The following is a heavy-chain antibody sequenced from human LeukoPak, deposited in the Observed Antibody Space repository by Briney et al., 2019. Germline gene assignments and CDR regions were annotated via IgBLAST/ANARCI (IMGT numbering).Heavy chain of an antibody. CDR3: ARDGYCSGGSCYPTDY. V-gene: IGHV1-3*01. Sequence: ASVKVSCKASRYTFTSYAMHWVRQAPGQRLEWMGWINAGNGNTKYSQKFQGRVTITRDTSASTAYMELSSLRSEDTAVYYCARDGYCSGGSCYPTDYWGQGTLVSVSS. CDR2: INAGNGNT. D-gene: IGHD2-15*01. J-gene: IGHJ4*02. CDR1: RYTFTSYA.